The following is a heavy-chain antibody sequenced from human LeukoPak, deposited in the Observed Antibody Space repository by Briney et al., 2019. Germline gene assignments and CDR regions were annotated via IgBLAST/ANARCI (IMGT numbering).Heavy chain of an antibody. V-gene: IGHV3-23*01. Sequence: GGSLRLSCAASGFTFSSYAMSWVRQAPGKGLEWVSTISGSGGAGTYYADSVKGRFTVSRDNSRNTLYLPMNSLRAEDTAVYYCVKDRGGSPFYGMDVWGQETTVTVSS. CDR1: GFTFSSYA. CDR3: VKDRGGSPFYGMDV. J-gene: IGHJ6*02. D-gene: IGHD1-26*01. CDR2: ISGSGGAGT.